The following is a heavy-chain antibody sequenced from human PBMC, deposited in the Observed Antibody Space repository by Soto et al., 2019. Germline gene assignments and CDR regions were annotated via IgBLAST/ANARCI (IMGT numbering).Heavy chain of an antibody. CDR3: AKGSPSVGSSSWFDP. V-gene: IGHV3-23*01. CDR2: ISGSGTST. J-gene: IGHJ5*02. CDR1: GFTFSSYA. D-gene: IGHD6-13*01. Sequence: EVQLLESGGGLVQPGGSLRLSCAASGFTFSSYAMSWVRQAPGKGLEWVSGISGSGTSTYYADSVKGRFTTSRDNSKNTLYLQMNSLRAEDTAVYYCAKGSPSVGSSSWFDPWGQGTLVTVSS.